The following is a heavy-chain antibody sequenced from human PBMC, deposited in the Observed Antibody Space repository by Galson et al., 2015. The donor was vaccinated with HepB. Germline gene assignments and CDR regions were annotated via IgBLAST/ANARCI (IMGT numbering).Heavy chain of an antibody. Sequence: SVKVSCKASGYTFTSYDINWVRQATGQGLEWMGWMNPNSGNTGYAQKFQGRVTMTRNTSISTAYMELSSLRSEDTAVYYCARGLYCSSTSCYHYYYYYYMDVWGKGTTVTVSS. CDR2: MNPNSGNT. V-gene: IGHV1-8*01. J-gene: IGHJ6*03. D-gene: IGHD2-2*01. CDR1: GYTFTSYD. CDR3: ARGLYCSSTSCYHYYYYYYMDV.